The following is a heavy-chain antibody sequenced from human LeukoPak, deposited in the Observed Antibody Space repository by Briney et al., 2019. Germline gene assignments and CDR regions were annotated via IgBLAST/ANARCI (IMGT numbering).Heavy chain of an antibody. V-gene: IGHV3-7*01. J-gene: IGHJ4*02. Sequence: GGFLRLSCAASGFTFSSYWMSWVRQAPGKGLEWVANIKQDGSEKYYVDSVKGRFTISRDKAKNSLYLQMNSLRAEDPAVYYCARIGSSSWYYFDYWGQGTLVTVSS. CDR1: GFTFSSYW. D-gene: IGHD6-13*01. CDR2: IKQDGSEK. CDR3: ARIGSSSWYYFDY.